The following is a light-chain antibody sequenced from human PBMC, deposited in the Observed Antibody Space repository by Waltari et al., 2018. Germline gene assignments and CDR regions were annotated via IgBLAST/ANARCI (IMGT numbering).Light chain of an antibody. V-gene: IGKV2-28*01. J-gene: IGKJ1*01. CDR3: MQALQTPLT. CDR2: LGS. Sequence: DIVMTQSPLSLPVTPGEPASISFRSSQSLLHSNGYNYLDWYMQKPGQSPQLLIYLGSYRASGVPDRFSGSGSGTDFTLKISRVEAEDVGVYYCMQALQTPLTFGQGTKVEIK. CDR1: QSLLHSNGYNY.